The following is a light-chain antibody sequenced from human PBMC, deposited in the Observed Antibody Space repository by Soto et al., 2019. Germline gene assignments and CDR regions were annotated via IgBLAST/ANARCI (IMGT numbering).Light chain of an antibody. V-gene: IGLV2-8*01. CDR2: EVS. CDR1: SSDVGGYNF. CDR3: SSYAGNRHFYV. Sequence: QSVLTQPPSASGSPGQSVTICCTGTSSDVGGYNFVSWYQQHPGKAPKLMIYEVSKRPSGIPDRFSGSKSGNTASLTVSGLQAEDEADYYCSSYAGNRHFYVFGTGTKVTVL. J-gene: IGLJ1*01.